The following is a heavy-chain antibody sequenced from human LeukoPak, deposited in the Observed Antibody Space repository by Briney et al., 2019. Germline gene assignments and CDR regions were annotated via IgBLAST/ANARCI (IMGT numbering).Heavy chain of an antibody. CDR3: AKDRGYSYGISEY. CDR1: GFTFSIYG. CDR2: ISYDGSNK. J-gene: IGHJ4*02. Sequence: PGGSLRLSCAASGFTFSIYGMHWVRQAPGKGLEWVAVISYDGSNKNCADSVKGRFTVSRDNSKNTLYLQMNSLRAEDTAVYYCAKDRGYSYGISEYWGQGTLVTVSS. D-gene: IGHD5-18*01. V-gene: IGHV3-33*05.